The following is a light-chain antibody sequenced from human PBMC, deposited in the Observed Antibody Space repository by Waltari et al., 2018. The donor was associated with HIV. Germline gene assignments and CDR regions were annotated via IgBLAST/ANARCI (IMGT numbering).Light chain of an antibody. J-gene: IGKJ4*01. CDR3: LQRNSYPRT. CDR2: AAS. CDR1: QGIRND. Sequence: DIQMTQSPSSLSASVGDRVTITCRASQGIRNDLDWYQQKPGKAPKHLIFAASTLQSGVPSRFSGSGSGTECTLTISSLQPEDFATYYCLQRNSYPRTFGGGTRVDIK. V-gene: IGKV1-17*01.